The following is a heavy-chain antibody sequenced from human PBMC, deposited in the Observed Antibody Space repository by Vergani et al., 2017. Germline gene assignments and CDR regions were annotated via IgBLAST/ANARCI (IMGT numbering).Heavy chain of an antibody. CDR2: INSDVSST. CDR1: GFTFSSYW. V-gene: IGHV3-74*01. J-gene: IGHJ2*01. CDR3: ARGRRDGYNWSYWYFDL. Sequence: EVQLVESGGGLVQPGGSLRLSCAASGFTFSSYWMNWVRQAPGKGLVWVSRINSDVSSTSYADSVKGRFTISRDNAKNTLYLQMNSLRAEDTAVYYCARGRRDGYNWSYWYFDLWGRGTLVTVSS. D-gene: IGHD5-24*01.